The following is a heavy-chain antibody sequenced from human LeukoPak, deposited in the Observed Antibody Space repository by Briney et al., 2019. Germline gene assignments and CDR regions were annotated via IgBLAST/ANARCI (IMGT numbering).Heavy chain of an antibody. V-gene: IGHV3-30*02. CDR2: IRYDGSNK. CDR1: GFTFNNYA. CDR3: AKGGHADYGDYSHLWYFDL. Sequence: GGSLRLSCAASGFTFNNYAMSWVRQAPGKGLEWVAFIRYDGSNKYYADSVKGRFTISRDNSKNTLYLEMNSLRAEDTAVYYCAKGGHADYGDYSHLWYFDLWGRGTLVTVSS. D-gene: IGHD4-17*01. J-gene: IGHJ2*01.